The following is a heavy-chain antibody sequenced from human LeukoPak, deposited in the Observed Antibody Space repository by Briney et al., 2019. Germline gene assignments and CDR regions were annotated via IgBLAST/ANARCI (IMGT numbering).Heavy chain of an antibody. Sequence: GGSLRRSCEASGFSFSIYWMSWVRQAPGKGLEWVANAKQDGTEKNYVDSVKGRFTISRDNAKKSLYLQMNSLRAEDTAVYYCARDRGYSSFDNWGQGTLVTVSS. CDR1: GFSFSIYW. D-gene: IGHD5-18*01. V-gene: IGHV3-7*01. J-gene: IGHJ4*02. CDR2: AKQDGTEK. CDR3: ARDRGYSSFDN.